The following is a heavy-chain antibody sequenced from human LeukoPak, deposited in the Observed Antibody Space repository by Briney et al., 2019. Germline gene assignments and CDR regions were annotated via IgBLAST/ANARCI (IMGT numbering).Heavy chain of an antibody. Sequence: PGESLNISCKASGYIFTTSWIGWVRQMPGKGLEWMGIIYPGDSETRYSPSFQGQVSISADKSINTAYLQWSSLKASDTAMYYCARQYSGFDYWGQGTLVTVSS. D-gene: IGHD3-10*01. CDR1: GYIFTTSW. V-gene: IGHV5-51*01. CDR3: ARQYSGFDY. CDR2: IYPGDSET. J-gene: IGHJ4*02.